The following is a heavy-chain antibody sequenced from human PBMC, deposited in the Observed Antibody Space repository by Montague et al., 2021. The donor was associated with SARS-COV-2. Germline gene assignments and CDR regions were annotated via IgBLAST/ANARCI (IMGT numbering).Heavy chain of an antibody. CDR2: IYYSGKS. CDR1: GGSVSSGTYY. Sequence: SETLSLICTVSGGSVSSGTYYWGWIRQPPGKVLEWIGSIYYSGKSDYNPSLKSRATIFVDTSKNQFSLQLSSVTAADTAVYYCARPQPYYALVTGNPFDVWGQGTMVTVSS. V-gene: IGHV4-39*01. J-gene: IGHJ3*01. D-gene: IGHD3-9*01. CDR3: ARPQPYYALVTGNPFDV.